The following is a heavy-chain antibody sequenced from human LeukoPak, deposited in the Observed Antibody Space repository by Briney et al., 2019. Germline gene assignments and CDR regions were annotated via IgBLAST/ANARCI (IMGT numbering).Heavy chain of an antibody. V-gene: IGHV3-23*01. CDR2: IRGSAGKT. Sequence: GGSLTLSCALSGLPFSSYAMSWVRPPTGKGLEGVTAIRGSAGKTHHADPVEGRYTISRDNSKNTLYLQMTSLRAEDTAVYYCAKDGSYYSYYYYYGMDVWGQGTTVTVSS. D-gene: IGHD1-26*01. CDR3: AKDGSYYSYYYYYGMDV. J-gene: IGHJ6*02. CDR1: GLPFSSYA.